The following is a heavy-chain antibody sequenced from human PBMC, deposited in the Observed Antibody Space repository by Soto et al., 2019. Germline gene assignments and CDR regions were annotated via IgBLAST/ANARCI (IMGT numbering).Heavy chain of an antibody. D-gene: IGHD2-2*01. CDR2: ISARGGSR. CDR3: VRYFFCGTSCYTKYFDS. CDR1: GLTFDSHE. Sequence: EVQLLESGGGLVQPGGSLTLSCAASGLTFDSHEMSWVRQAPGKGLAWVSTISARGGSRYYADSVKGRLTVSRDNFKNMVELQMSRLRAEETALYYCVRYFFCGTSCYTKYFDSWGQGTLVTVSS. V-gene: IGHV3-23*01. J-gene: IGHJ4*02.